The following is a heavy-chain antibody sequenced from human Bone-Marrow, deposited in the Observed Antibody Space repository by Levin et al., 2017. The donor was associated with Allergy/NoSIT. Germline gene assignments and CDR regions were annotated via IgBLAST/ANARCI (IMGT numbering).Heavy chain of an antibody. CDR3: ARGPNRNSYGYYWRGDYFDY. CDR2: ISSSGSTI. D-gene: IGHD5-18*01. J-gene: IGHJ4*02. V-gene: IGHV3-11*01. CDR1: GFTFSDYY. Sequence: GESLKISCAASGFTFSDYYMSWIRQAPGKGLEWVSYISSSGSTIYYADSVKGRFTISRDNAKNSLYLQMNSLRAEDTAVYYCARGPNRNSYGYYWRGDYFDYWGQGTLVTVSS.